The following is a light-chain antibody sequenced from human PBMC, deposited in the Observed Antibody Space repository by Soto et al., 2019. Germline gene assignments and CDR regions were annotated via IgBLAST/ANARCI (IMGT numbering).Light chain of an antibody. CDR2: AAS. J-gene: IGKJ4*01. Sequence: DIQMTQSPSSLSASVGDRVTITCRASQSISSYLNWYQQKPGKAPKLLIYAASSLQSGVPSRFSGSGSGTDFTLTISSLQPEDFATYYSQRSFRTPLTVGGGTKVEMK. V-gene: IGKV1-39*01. CDR3: QRSFRTPLT. CDR1: QSISSY.